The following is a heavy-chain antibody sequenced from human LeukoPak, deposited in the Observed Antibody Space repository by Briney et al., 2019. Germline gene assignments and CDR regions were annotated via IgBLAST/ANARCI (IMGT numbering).Heavy chain of an antibody. Sequence: GESLKISCKCSGYSFTSYWIGWVRQMPGKGLEWMGIMYPGDSDTRYSPSFQGQVTISVDKSISTAYLQWSSLKAPDTAMYYCGRHLYGGNSAIDYWGQGTLVTVSS. CDR3: GRHLYGGNSAIDY. J-gene: IGHJ4*02. V-gene: IGHV5-51*01. CDR2: MYPGDSDT. D-gene: IGHD4-23*01. CDR1: GYSFTSYW.